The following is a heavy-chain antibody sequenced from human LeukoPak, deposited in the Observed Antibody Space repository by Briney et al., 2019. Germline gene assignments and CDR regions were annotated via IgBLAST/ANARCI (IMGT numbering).Heavy chain of an antibody. CDR1: GGSFSGYY. J-gene: IGHJ4*02. CDR2: INHSGST. Sequence: SETLSLTCAVYGGSFSGYYWSWIRQPPGKGLEWIGEINHSGSTNYNPSLKSRVTISVDTSKNQFSLKLNSVTAADTAVYYCARGARGDWLRVWGQGTLVTVSS. D-gene: IGHD3-9*01. V-gene: IGHV4-34*01. CDR3: ARGARGDWLRV.